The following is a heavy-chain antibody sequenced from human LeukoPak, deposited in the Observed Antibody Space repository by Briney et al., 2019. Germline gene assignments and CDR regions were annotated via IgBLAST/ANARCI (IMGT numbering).Heavy chain of an antibody. V-gene: IGHV4-59*08. D-gene: IGHD4-17*01. CDR3: ARLGRERTVRAFDI. CDR1: GGSISSYY. Sequence: SETLSLTCTVSGGSISSYYWSWIRQPPGKGLEWIGYIYYSGSTNYNPSLKSRVTISVDTSKNQFSLKLSSVTAADTAVYYCARLGRERTVRAFDIWGQGTMVTVSS. CDR2: IYYSGST. J-gene: IGHJ3*02.